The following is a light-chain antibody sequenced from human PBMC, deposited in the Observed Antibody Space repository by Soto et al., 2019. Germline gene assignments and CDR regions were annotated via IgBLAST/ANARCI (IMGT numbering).Light chain of an antibody. CDR3: AAWDDSLNGVV. V-gene: IGLV1-44*01. CDR2: SNN. CDR1: NSNVGSNA. Sequence: QAVVTQPASASGTPGQRVTISCSGSNSNVGSNAVNWYQQLPGTAPKLLIYSNNQRPSGVPDRFSGSKSGTSASLAISGLQSEDEADYHCAAWDDSLNGVVFGGGTQLTVL. J-gene: IGLJ2*01.